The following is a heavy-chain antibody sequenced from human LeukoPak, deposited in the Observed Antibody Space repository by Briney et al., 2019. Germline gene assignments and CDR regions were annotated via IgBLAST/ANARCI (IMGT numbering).Heavy chain of an antibody. V-gene: IGHV1-18*01. CDR1: GYTFTSYA. D-gene: IGHD3-10*01. CDR2: LRAYNGAT. Sequence: ASVKVSCKASGYTFTSYAIAWVRPASGRGLECTGWLRAYNGATNYAQKFRGRVTMTTDTSKTTGYMELRSLTSDDTAVYFCARDQLRYYGSNNYYSDMDFWGQGTTVTVSS. J-gene: IGHJ6*02. CDR3: ARDQLRYYGSNNYYSDMDF.